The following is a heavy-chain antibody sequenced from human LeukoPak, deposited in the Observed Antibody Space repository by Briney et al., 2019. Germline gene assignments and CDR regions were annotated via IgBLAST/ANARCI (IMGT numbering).Heavy chain of an antibody. D-gene: IGHD3-10*01. Sequence: GGSLRLSCAASGFSFSDYSMNWVRQAPGKGLEWVSSITSRGNIYYVDSVKGRFTISRDNAKNSLYLQMDSLRVEDTAVYYCARDPAGGDSWGLGTLVTVSS. V-gene: IGHV3-69-1*01. CDR2: ITSRGNI. CDR1: GFSFSDYS. J-gene: IGHJ4*02. CDR3: ARDPAGGDS.